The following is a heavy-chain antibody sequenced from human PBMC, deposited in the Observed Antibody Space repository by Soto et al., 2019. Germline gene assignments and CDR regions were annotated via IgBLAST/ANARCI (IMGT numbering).Heavy chain of an antibody. D-gene: IGHD3-3*01. CDR1: GYTFTGHG. Sequence: ASVKASCPVSGYTFTGHGISWVRQAPGQGLQWMGWISAYNGNTNYAQKLQGRVTMTTDTSTSTAYMELRSLRSDDTAVYYCATGFLRFLESSHYCVWAQGTTLTISS. V-gene: IGHV1-18*04. CDR2: ISAYNGNT. CDR3: ATGFLRFLESSHYCV. J-gene: IGHJ6*02.